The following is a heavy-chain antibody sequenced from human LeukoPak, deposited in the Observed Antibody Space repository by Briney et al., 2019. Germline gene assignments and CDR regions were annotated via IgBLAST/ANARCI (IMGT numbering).Heavy chain of an antibody. CDR3: AKDMTYYYGSRGGGAFDI. V-gene: IGHV3-9*03. CDR1: GFTFDDYA. CDR2: ISWNSGSI. D-gene: IGHD3-22*01. Sequence: PGRSLRLSCAASGFTFDDYAMHWVRQAPGKCLEWVSGISWNSGSIGYADSVKGRFTISRDNAKNSLYLQMNSLRAEDMALYYCAKDMTYYYGSRGGGAFDIWGQGTMVTVSS. J-gene: IGHJ3*02.